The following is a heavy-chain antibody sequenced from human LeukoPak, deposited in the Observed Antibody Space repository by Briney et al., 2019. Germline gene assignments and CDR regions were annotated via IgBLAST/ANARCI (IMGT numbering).Heavy chain of an antibody. J-gene: IGHJ4*02. D-gene: IGHD2-15*01. CDR1: GFTFSSYG. V-gene: IGHV3-30*18. CDR3: AKGTNDYSELDY. Sequence: PGRSLRLSCATSGFTFSSYGMHWVRQAPGKGLGWVAVISYDGSNKYYADSVKGRFTISRDNSKNTLYLQMNSLRAEDTAVYYCAKGTNDYSELDYWGQGTLVTVSS. CDR2: ISYDGSNK.